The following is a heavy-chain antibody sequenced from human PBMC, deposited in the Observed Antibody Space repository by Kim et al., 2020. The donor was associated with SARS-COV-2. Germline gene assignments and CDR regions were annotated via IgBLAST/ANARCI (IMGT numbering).Heavy chain of an antibody. J-gene: IGHJ4*02. CDR2: ISGDGGST. V-gene: IGHV3-43*02. Sequence: GGSLRLFCAASGFTFDDYAMHWVRQAPGKGLEWVSLISGDGGSTYYADSVKGRFTISRDNSKNSLYLQMNSLRTEDTALYYCAKDLNFWSGYSHGIDYWGEGTLVTVSS. CDR3: AKDLNFWSGYSHGIDY. CDR1: GFTFDDYA. D-gene: IGHD3-3*01.